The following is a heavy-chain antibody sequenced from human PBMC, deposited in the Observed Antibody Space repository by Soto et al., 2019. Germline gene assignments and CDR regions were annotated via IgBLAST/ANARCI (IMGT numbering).Heavy chain of an antibody. CDR3: ARDIRSSWYLYYYYYGMDV. J-gene: IGHJ6*02. Sequence: SETLSLTCTVSGGSISSGDYYWSWIRQPPGKGLEWIGYIYYSGSTYYNPSLKSRVTISVDTSKNQFSLKLSSVTAADTAVYYCARDIRSSWYLYYYYYGMDVWGQGTTVTVSS. CDR2: IYYSGST. V-gene: IGHV4-30-4*01. CDR1: GGSISSGDYY. D-gene: IGHD6-13*01.